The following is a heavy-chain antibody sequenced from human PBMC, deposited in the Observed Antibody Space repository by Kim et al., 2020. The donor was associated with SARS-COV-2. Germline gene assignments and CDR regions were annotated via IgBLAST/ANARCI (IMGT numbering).Heavy chain of an antibody. Sequence: SVKVSCKASGGTFSSYAISWVRQAPGQGLEWMGGIIPIFGTANYAQKFQGRVTITADESTSTAYMELSSLRSEDTAVYYCAKQIYGSGSEDAFDIWGQGTMVTVSS. CDR2: IIPIFGTA. J-gene: IGHJ3*02. D-gene: IGHD3-10*01. V-gene: IGHV1-69*13. CDR3: AKQIYGSGSEDAFDI. CDR1: GGTFSSYA.